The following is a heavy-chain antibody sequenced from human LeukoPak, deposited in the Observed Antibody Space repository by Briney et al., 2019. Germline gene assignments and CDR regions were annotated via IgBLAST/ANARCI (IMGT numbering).Heavy chain of an antibody. D-gene: IGHD2-8*01. CDR1: GGSISSYY. Sequence: NPSETLSLTCTVSGGSISSYYWSWIRQPPGKGLEWSGFIYYSGSTNYNPSLKSRVTISVDTSKNQFSLNLSSVTAADTAIYCCARLKDGVFGPWGQGTLVTVSS. J-gene: IGHJ5*02. V-gene: IGHV4-59*08. CDR2: IYYSGST. CDR3: ARLKDGVFGP.